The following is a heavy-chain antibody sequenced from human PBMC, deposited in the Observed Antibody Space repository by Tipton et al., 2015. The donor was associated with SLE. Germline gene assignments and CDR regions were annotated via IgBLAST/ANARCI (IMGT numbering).Heavy chain of an antibody. D-gene: IGHD2-21*02. CDR2: IYTSGST. Sequence: TLSLTCTVSGGSISSGSYYWSWIRRPAGKGLEWIGHIYTSGSTNYNPSLKSRVTISVDTSKNQFSLKLSSVTAADTAVYYCAREPAAVTSTSGYFDYWGQGTLVTVSS. J-gene: IGHJ4*02. V-gene: IGHV4-61*09. CDR1: GGSISSGSYY. CDR3: AREPAAVTSTSGYFDY.